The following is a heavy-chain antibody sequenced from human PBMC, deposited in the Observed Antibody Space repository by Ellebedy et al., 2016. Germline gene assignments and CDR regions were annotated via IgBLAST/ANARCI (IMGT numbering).Heavy chain of an antibody. Sequence: SETLSLTCNVSGGSVSSDYRNWIRRPPGKGLEWIGYVFHTGTTNYNPSLKSRVTMSVDTSKSQFSLRLTSVTAADTAVYYCAKWNGGWYAFEVWGQGTMVTVSS. D-gene: IGHD6-19*01. CDR2: VFHTGTT. V-gene: IGHV4-59*02. CDR3: AKWNGGWYAFEV. J-gene: IGHJ3*01. CDR1: GGSVSSDY.